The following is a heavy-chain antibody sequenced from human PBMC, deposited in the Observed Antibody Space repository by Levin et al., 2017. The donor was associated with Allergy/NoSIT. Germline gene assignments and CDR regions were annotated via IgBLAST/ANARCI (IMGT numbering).Heavy chain of an antibody. V-gene: IGHV3-48*01. CDR1: GFTFSSYS. J-gene: IGHJ4*02. D-gene: IGHD4-17*01. CDR2: ISSSSSTI. Sequence: LSLTCAASGFTFSSYSMNWVRQAPGKGLEWVSYISSSSSTIYYADSVKGRFTISRDNAKNSLYLQMNSLRAEDTAVYYCARDRGHDYGDYRVSYWGQGTLVTVSS. CDR3: ARDRGHDYGDYRVSY.